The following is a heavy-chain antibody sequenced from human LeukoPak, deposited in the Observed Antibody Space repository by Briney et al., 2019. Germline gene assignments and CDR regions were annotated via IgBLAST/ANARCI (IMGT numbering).Heavy chain of an antibody. V-gene: IGHV3-53*01. CDR3: ARAQAY. CDR1: GFTFSDYY. Sequence: GGSLRLSCAASGFTFSDYYMSWVRQAPGKGLEWVSVIYSGGSTYYADSVKGRFTISRDNSKNTLYLQMNSLRAEDTAVYYCARAQAYWGQGTLVTVSS. J-gene: IGHJ4*02. CDR2: IYSGGST.